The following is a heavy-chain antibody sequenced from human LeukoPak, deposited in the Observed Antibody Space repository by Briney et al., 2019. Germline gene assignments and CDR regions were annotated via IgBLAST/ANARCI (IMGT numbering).Heavy chain of an antibody. J-gene: IGHJ4*02. Sequence: GGSLRLSCAASGFTFDDYAMHWVRQAPGKGLEWVSGISWNSSSIGYADSVKGRFTISRDNAKNSLYLQMNSLRAEDTALYYCAKDSDYGSGSFDYWGQGTLVTVSS. CDR2: ISWNSSSI. CDR1: GFTFDDYA. CDR3: AKDSDYGSGSFDY. D-gene: IGHD3-10*01. V-gene: IGHV3-9*01.